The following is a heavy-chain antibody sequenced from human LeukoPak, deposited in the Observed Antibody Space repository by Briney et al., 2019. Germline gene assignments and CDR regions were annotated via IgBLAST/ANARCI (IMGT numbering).Heavy chain of an antibody. CDR2: IYYSGST. D-gene: IGHD3-10*01. CDR3: AREGSNYYGSGSYYMFDY. Sequence: TLSFTCTVSGGSISSGGYYWSWIRQHPGKGLEWIGYIYYSGSTYYNPSLKSRVTISVDTSKNQFSLKLSSVTAADTAVYYCAREGSNYYGSGSYYMFDYWGQGTLVTVSS. V-gene: IGHV4-31*03. J-gene: IGHJ4*02. CDR1: GGSISSGGYY.